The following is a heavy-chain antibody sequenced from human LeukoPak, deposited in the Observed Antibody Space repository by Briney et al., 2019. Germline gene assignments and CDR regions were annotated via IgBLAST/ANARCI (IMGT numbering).Heavy chain of an antibody. J-gene: IGHJ4*02. CDR2: ISYDGSNK. CDR1: GFTFSSYG. CDR3: AKPPMTTVTLFDY. V-gene: IGHV3-30*18. Sequence: GGSLRLSCAASGFTFSSYGMHWVRQAPGKGLEWAAVISYDGSNKYYADSVKGRFTISRDNSKNTPYLQMNSLRAEDTAVYYCAKPPMTTVTLFDYWGQGTLVTVSS. D-gene: IGHD4-17*01.